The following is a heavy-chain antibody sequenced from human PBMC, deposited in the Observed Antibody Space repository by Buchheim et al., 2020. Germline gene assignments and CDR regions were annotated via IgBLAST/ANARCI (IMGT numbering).Heavy chain of an antibody. D-gene: IGHD1-26*01. CDR3: AAHGDQGVGYFDY. V-gene: IGHV3-23*01. Sequence: EVQLLESGGGLVQPGGSLRLSCAASGSAFSSSAMSWVRQAPGKGLEWVSSISGSGTSTYHADSVKGRFTISRDNSKNTLYLQMSTLRAEDTAIYYCAAHGDQGVGYFDYWGQETL. CDR1: GSAFSSSA. CDR2: ISGSGTST. J-gene: IGHJ4*02.